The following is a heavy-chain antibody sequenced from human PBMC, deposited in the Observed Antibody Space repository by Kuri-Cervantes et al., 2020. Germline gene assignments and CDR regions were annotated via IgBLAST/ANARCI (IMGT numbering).Heavy chain of an antibody. CDR1: GFTFSNSA. D-gene: IGHD3-10*01. CDR2: ISGSGSRT. Sequence: GGSLRLSCEASGFTFSNSAVSWVRLTPWKGLEWVSAISGSGSRTYYGASLQGRFTISRDNAKDTLYLEMKSLRVEDTAVYYCARGIRMIRGPVDRWGQGTLVTVSS. J-gene: IGHJ5*02. CDR3: ARGIRMIRGPVDR. V-gene: IGHV3-23*01.